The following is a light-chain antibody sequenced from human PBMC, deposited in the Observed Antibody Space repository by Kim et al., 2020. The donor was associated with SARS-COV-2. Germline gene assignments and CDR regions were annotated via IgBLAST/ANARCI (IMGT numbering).Light chain of an antibody. J-gene: IGKJ3*01. Sequence: ASGGDRVTITCRARQGISSYLAWYQQIPGKAPNLLIYDATTLQSGVPSRFSGGGSGTDFTLTISSLQPEDCATYYCQQLNSFPPVFGPGTKVDIK. V-gene: IGKV1-9*01. CDR1: QGISSY. CDR2: DAT. CDR3: QQLNSFPPV.